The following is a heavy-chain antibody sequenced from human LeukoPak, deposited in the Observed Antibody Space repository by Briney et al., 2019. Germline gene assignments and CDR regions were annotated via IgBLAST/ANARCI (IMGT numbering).Heavy chain of an antibody. D-gene: IGHD3-9*01. J-gene: IGHJ4*02. CDR2: ICGSGGST. CDR3: AKASPSYDILTGHFDY. Sequence: PGGSLRLSCAASGFTFSSYAMSWVRQAPGKGLEWVSAICGSGGSTYYADSVKGRFTISRDNSKNTLYLQMNSLRAEDTAVYYCAKASPSYDILTGHFDYWGQGTLVTVSS. V-gene: IGHV3-23*01. CDR1: GFTFSSYA.